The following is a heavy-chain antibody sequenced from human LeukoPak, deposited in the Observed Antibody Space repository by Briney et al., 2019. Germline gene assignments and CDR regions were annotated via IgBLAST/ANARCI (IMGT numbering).Heavy chain of an antibody. D-gene: IGHD3-22*01. J-gene: IGHJ4*02. Sequence: SETLSLTCTVSGGSISSGGYYWSWIRQHPGKGLEWIGYIYYSGSTYYNPSLKSRVTISVDTSKNQFSLKLSSVTAADTAVYYCARDRTTMIVSNFDYWGQGTLVTVSS. CDR2: IYYSGST. CDR3: ARDRTTMIVSNFDY. V-gene: IGHV4-31*03. CDR1: GGSISSGGYY.